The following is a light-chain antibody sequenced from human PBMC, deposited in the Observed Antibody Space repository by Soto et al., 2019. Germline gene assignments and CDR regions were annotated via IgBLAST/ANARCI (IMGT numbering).Light chain of an antibody. CDR1: SSNIGASYE. J-gene: IGLJ1*01. Sequence: QSVLTQPPSVSGAPGQRVTISCTGGSSNIGASYEVHWYQQFSGRAPKLLIYGNNNRPSGVPDRFSGSKSGTSGSLAITGLQAEDEADYYCQSYDSSLSGYVFGTGTKVTVL. V-gene: IGLV1-40*01. CDR3: QSYDSSLSGYV. CDR2: GNN.